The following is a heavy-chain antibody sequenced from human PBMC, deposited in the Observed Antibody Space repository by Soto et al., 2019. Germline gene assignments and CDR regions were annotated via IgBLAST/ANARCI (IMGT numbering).Heavy chain of an antibody. Sequence: GGSLRLSCAASGFSFSISPMHWVRQAPGKGPEWVALISYDGTNKFYADSVRGRFTISRDNSKSTLYLQMNSLRADDTAVYYCAKPTDIAVVIAGRFDYWGQGTLVTVSS. CDR3: AKPTDIAVVIAGRFDY. CDR1: GFSFSISP. D-gene: IGHD2-15*01. CDR2: ISYDGTNK. J-gene: IGHJ4*02. V-gene: IGHV3-30-3*02.